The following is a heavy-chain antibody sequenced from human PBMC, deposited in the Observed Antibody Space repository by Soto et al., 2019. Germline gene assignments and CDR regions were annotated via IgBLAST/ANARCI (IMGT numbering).Heavy chain of an antibody. Sequence: QVQLVQSGAEVKKPGSSVKVSCKASGGTFSSYAISWVRQATGQGLEWMGGIIPIFGTANYAQKFQGRVTITADESTSTAYMELSSLRSEDTAVYYCARDRFHYYDSSGYYNWNGMDVWGQGTTVTVSS. CDR1: GGTFSSYA. CDR2: IIPIFGTA. CDR3: ARDRFHYYDSSGYYNWNGMDV. D-gene: IGHD3-22*01. V-gene: IGHV1-69*01. J-gene: IGHJ6*02.